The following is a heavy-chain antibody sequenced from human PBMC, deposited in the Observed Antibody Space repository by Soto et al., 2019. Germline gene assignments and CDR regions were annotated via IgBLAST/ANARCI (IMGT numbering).Heavy chain of an antibody. CDR1: GXTFSSYS. CDR3: ARDSDIVAPYYYGMDV. J-gene: IGHJ6*02. Sequence: LRLSCAASGXTFSSYSMNWVRQAPGTGLEWVSYISSSSSTIYYADSVKGRFTISRDNAKNSLYLQMNSLRDEDTAVYYCARDSDIVAPYYYGMDVWGQGTTVTVSS. CDR2: ISSSSSTI. D-gene: IGHD2-15*01. V-gene: IGHV3-48*02.